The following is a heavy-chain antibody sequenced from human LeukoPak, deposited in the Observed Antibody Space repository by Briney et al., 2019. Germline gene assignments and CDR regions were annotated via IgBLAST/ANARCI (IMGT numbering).Heavy chain of an antibody. V-gene: IGHV1-69*04. CDR1: GGTFSSYA. CDR3: ARGRRPGIAAAGTYYGY. D-gene: IGHD6-13*01. J-gene: IGHJ4*02. CDR2: IIPILGIA. Sequence: SVKVSCKASGGTFSSYAISWVRQAPGQGLEWMGRIIPILGIANYAQKFQGRVTITADKSTSTAHMELSSLRSEDTAVYYCARGRRPGIAAAGTYYGYWGQGTLVTVSS.